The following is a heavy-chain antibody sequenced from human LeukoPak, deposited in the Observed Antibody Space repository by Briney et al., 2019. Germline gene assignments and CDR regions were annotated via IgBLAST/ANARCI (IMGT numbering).Heavy chain of an antibody. CDR1: GGSISSYY. CDR3: ARVGRYGSGSSYNPAKFDY. D-gene: IGHD3-10*01. J-gene: IGHJ4*02. CDR2: MYSSGST. V-gene: IGHV4-4*07. Sequence: PSETLSLTCTVSGGSISSYYWSWIRQPAGKGLEWIGRMYSSGSTNYNPSLKSRVTMSVDTSKNQFSLKLSSVTAADTAVYYCARVGRYGSGSSYNPAKFDYWGQGTLVTVSS.